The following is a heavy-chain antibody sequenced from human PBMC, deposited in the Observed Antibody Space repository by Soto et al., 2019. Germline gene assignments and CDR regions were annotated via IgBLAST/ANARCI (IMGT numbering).Heavy chain of an antibody. Sequence: GASVRVSCKASGYTFTNYTFHWVRQAPGQRLEWMGWINAGNGNTKYSQKFQGRVTITRDTSASTAYMELSSLRSEDTAVYYCARGVGIAAAGYFDYWGQGTLVTVSS. CDR2: INAGNGNT. D-gene: IGHD6-13*01. J-gene: IGHJ4*02. CDR3: ARGVGIAAAGYFDY. CDR1: GYTFTNYT. V-gene: IGHV1-3*01.